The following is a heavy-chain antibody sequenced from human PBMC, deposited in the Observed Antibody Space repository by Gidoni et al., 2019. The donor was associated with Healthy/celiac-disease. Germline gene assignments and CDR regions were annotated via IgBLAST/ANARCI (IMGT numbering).Heavy chain of an antibody. CDR2: IWYDGSNK. CDR1: GFTFSSYG. D-gene: IGHD2-2*01. CDR3: ARSTINPGHNWFDP. J-gene: IGHJ5*02. Sequence: QVQLVESGGGVVQPGRSLRLSCAASGFTFSSYGMHWVRQAPGKGLEWVAVIWYDGSNKYYADSVKGRFTISRDNSKNTLYLQMNSLRAEDTAVYYCARSTINPGHNWFDPWGQGTLVTVSS. V-gene: IGHV3-33*01.